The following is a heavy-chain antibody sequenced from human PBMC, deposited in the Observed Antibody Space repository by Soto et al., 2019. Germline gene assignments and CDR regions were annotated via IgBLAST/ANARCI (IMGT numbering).Heavy chain of an antibody. J-gene: IGHJ4*02. D-gene: IGHD3-10*01. V-gene: IGHV1-24*01. CDR3: ARDLDGSGSYYTDY. CDR1: GYTLTELS. CDR2: FDPEDGET. Sequence: ASVKVSCKVSGYTLTELSMHWVRQAPGKGLEWMGGFDPEDGETIYAQKFQGRVTMTEDTPTDTAYMELSSLRSEDTAVYYCARDLDGSGSYYTDYWGPGTLVTVSS.